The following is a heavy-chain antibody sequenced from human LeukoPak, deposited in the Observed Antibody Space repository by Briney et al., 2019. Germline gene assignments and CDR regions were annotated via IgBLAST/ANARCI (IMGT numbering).Heavy chain of an antibody. V-gene: IGHV3-64*01. Sequence: GGSLRLSCAASGFTFSSYAMHWVRQAPGKGLEYVSAISSNGGSTYYVNSVKGRFTISRDNSKNTLYLQMGSLRAEDMAVYYCARGFIAAAGTGTFYWGQGTLATVSS. D-gene: IGHD6-13*01. CDR1: GFTFSSYA. J-gene: IGHJ4*02. CDR3: ARGFIAAAGTGTFY. CDR2: ISSNGGST.